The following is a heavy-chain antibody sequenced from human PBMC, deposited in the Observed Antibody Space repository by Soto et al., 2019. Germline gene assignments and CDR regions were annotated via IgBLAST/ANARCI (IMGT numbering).Heavy chain of an antibody. CDR3: ARGAMDTMSYYMDV. CDR1: GFTFSSYS. D-gene: IGHD5-12*01. V-gene: IGHV3-21*01. CDR2: ISSSSSYI. Sequence: GGSLRLSCAASGFTFSSYSMNWVRQAPGKGLEWVSSISSSSSYIYYADSVKGRFTISRDNAKNSLYLQMNSLRAEDTAVYYCARGAMDTMSYYMDVWGKGTTVTVSS. J-gene: IGHJ6*03.